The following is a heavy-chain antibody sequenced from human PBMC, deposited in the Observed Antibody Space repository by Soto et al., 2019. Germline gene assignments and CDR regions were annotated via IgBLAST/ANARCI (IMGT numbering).Heavy chain of an antibody. V-gene: IGHV1-3*01. J-gene: IGHJ6*02. CDR3: ATQWEPTRGYYYYGMDV. CDR2: INAGNGNT. Sequence: GASVKVSCKASGYTFTSYAMHWVRQAPGQRLEWMGWINAGNGNTKYSQKFQGRVTITRDTSASTAYMELSSLRSEDTAVYYCATQWEPTRGYYYYGMDVWGQGTTVTVSS. CDR1: GYTFTSYA. D-gene: IGHD1-26*01.